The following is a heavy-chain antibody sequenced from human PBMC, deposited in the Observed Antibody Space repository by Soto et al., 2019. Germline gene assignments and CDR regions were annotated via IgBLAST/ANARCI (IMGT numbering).Heavy chain of an antibody. CDR3: ARAKDYYDSSGYSYYFDY. V-gene: IGHV3-74*01. CDR1: GFTFRSYW. J-gene: IGHJ4*02. CDR2: INSDGSST. D-gene: IGHD3-22*01. Sequence: PGGSLRLSFAASGFTFRSYWMHWVRQAPGKGLVWVSRINSDGSSTSYADSVKGRFTISRDNAKNTLYLQMNSLRAEDTAVYYCARAKDYYDSSGYSYYFDYWGQGTLVTVSS.